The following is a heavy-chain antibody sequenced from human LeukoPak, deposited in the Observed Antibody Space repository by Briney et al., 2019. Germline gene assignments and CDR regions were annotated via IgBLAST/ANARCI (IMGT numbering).Heavy chain of an antibody. D-gene: IGHD3-10*01. CDR1: GYTFTSYG. J-gene: IGHJ6*02. CDR2: INPSGGST. V-gene: IGHV1-46*01. CDR3: ARDRNSDGSGSAYYYYGMDV. Sequence: GASVKVSCKASGYTFTSYGISWVRQAPGQGLEWMGIINPSGGSTSYAQKFQGRVTMTRDTSTSTVYMELSSLRSEDTAVYYCARDRNSDGSGSAYYYYGMDVWGQGTTVTVSS.